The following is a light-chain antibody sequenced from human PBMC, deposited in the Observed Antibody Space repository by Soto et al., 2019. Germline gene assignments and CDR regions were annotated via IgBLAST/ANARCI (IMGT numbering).Light chain of an antibody. V-gene: IGKV1-39*01. CDR3: QESYSFLWGT. J-gene: IGKJ1*01. Sequence: DIQMTQFPSSLAASVGDRFTITCRTSQSIDTSLNWYQQKPGKAPKVLIYGASTLRSGVPLRFSGSGSGTDFTLTISSLEPEDFATYYCQESYSFLWGTCGQGTKVDIK. CDR2: GAS. CDR1: QSIDTS.